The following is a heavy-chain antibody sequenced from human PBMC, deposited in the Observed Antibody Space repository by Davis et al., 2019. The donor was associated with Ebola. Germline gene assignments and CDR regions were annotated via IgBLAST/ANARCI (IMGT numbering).Heavy chain of an antibody. CDR2: FFHTAAT. Sequence: PSETLSSTCNVSGTSVSSDISYWSWIRQPPGKGLEWIGSFFHTAATYYSPSLKSRVTMFVDTSKNQFSLNVYSVTAADTAIYYCATDILSQPRDWGQGTLVTVSS. CDR1: GTSVSSDISY. CDR3: ATDILSQPRD. J-gene: IGHJ4*02. V-gene: IGHV4-39*02.